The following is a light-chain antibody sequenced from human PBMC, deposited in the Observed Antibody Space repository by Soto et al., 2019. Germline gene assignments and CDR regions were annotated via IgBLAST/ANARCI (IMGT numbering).Light chain of an antibody. J-gene: IGKJ2*01. Sequence: EIVMTQSPATLSVSPGERATLSCRASQSVSSNLAWYQQKPGQAPRLLIYGASTRATGIPARFSGSGSGTESTLTISSLQSEDLAVYYCQQYNNWPETFGQGTKLEIK. CDR2: GAS. CDR3: QQYNNWPET. CDR1: QSVSSN. V-gene: IGKV3-15*01.